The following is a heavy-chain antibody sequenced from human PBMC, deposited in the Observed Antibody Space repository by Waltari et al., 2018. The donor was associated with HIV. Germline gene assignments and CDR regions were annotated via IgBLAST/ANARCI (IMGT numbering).Heavy chain of an antibody. J-gene: IGHJ5*02. D-gene: IGHD4-17*01. CDR3: ARAVTGDFGSSRFDP. V-gene: IGHV4-4*02. Sequence: QVQLQESGPGVVRPSETLSLTCGVSGGSISSYNWWSWVRQPPDRGLEWSGEMYHSGSTNYNSSLKSRVTISVDKSKNQFSLELRSVTAADTAVYYCARAVTGDFGSSRFDPWGQGTLVTVSS. CDR2: MYHSGST. CDR1: GGSISSYNW.